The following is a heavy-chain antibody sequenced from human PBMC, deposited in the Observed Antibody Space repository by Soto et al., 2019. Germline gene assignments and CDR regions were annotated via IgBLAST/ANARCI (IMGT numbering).Heavy chain of an antibody. CDR2: IYYNGNT. Sequence: QVQLQESGPGPVKPSQTLSLNCSVSGGPSRTGGYYWSWIRQHPGEGLEWVGYIYYNGNTYYNPSLKSRVSISRDSSTNQFSLKLTSVTVADTAVYYCARGFGTGRLARGFDMWGQGTLVTVTS. V-gene: IGHV4-31*03. D-gene: IGHD3-10*01. J-gene: IGHJ3*02. CDR1: GGPSRTGGYY. CDR3: ARGFGTGRLARGFDM.